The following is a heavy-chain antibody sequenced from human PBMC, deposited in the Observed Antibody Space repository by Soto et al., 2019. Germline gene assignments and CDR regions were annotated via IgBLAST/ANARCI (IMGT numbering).Heavy chain of an antibody. CDR1: GFTFSTYA. CDR3: ARVHYCGGDCYDQGYFQN. Sequence: EVQLVESGGGLVQPGGSLRLSCAASGFTFSTYAMSWVRQAPGKGLEWISYIGSSSSPIYYADSVKVRFTISRDNAKNSLYLHMNSLRAEDTAVYYCARVHYCGGDCYDQGYFQNWGQGTLVTVSS. J-gene: IGHJ1*01. V-gene: IGHV3-48*01. CDR2: IGSSSSPI. D-gene: IGHD2-21*02.